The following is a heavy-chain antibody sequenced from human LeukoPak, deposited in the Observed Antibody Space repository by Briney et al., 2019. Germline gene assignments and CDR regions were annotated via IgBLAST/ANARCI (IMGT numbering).Heavy chain of an antibody. V-gene: IGHV4-31*03. Sequence: SETLSLTCTVSGGSISSGGYYWSWIRQRPGKGLEWIGYIYYSGSTYYNPSLKSRVTISVDTSKNQFSLKLSSVTAADTAVYYCAREGTYYYGSGTLRPDAFDIWGQGTMVTVSS. CDR1: GGSISSGGYY. J-gene: IGHJ3*02. CDR3: AREGTYYYGSGTLRPDAFDI. CDR2: IYYSGST. D-gene: IGHD3-10*01.